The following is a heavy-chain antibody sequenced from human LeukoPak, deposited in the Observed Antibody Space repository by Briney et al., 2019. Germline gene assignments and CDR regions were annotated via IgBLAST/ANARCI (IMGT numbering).Heavy chain of an antibody. V-gene: IGHV3-21*01. CDR3: GNSRGSYV. J-gene: IGHJ4*02. Sequence: GSLRLSCAASGFTFNTYTMNWVRQTPGKGLEWVSSIGSISDYVSYADSVKGRFTISRDNAKNSVYLQMNSLRVEDMGVYYCGNSRGSYVWGQGTLVTVSS. CDR1: GFTFNTYT. D-gene: IGHD3-16*01. CDR2: IGSISDYV.